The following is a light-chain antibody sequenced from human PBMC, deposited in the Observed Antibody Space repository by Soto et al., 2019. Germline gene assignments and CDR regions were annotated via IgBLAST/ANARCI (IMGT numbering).Light chain of an antibody. CDR3: SSYTSSRAYV. CDR2: EVS. J-gene: IGLJ1*01. V-gene: IGLV2-14*01. CDR1: SSDVGGYNY. Sequence: QSALTQPASVSGSPGQSITISCTGTSSDVGGYNYVSWYQQHPGKAPKLMIYEVSNRPSGVSNRFSGSKSGNTASLTISGLQAEDEADYYCSSYTSSRAYVFGNGTK.